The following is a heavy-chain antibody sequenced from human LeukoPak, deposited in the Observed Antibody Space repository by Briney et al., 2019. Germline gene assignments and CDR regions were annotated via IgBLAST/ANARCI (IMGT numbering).Heavy chain of an antibody. CDR2: IYYSGST. V-gene: IGHV4-59*01. CDR3: ARGPGILAPFDY. Sequence: PSETLSLNCTVSSGPISSYYWSWIRQPPGKGLEWIGYIYYSGSTNYNPSLKSRVTISIDTSKNQFSLKLSSVTAADTAVYYCARGPGILAPFDYWGQGTLVTVSS. J-gene: IGHJ4*02. CDR1: SGPISSYY.